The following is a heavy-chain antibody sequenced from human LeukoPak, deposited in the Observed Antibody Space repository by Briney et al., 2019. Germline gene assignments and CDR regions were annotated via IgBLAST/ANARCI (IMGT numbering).Heavy chain of an antibody. D-gene: IGHD1-26*01. CDR1: GDTFSNYA. CDR2: IIPIFGIA. J-gene: IGHJ4*02. CDR3: ATNSGSYYALDY. Sequence: SVKVSCKASGDTFSNYAISWVRQAPGQGLEWMGRIIPIFGIANYAQKFQGRVTITADKSTSTAYMELSSLRSEDTAMYYCATNSGSYYALDYWGQGTLVTVSS. V-gene: IGHV1-69*04.